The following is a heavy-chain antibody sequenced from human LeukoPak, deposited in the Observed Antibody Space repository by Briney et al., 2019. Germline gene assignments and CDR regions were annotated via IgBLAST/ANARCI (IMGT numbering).Heavy chain of an antibody. Sequence: SETLSLTCSVSGASLSTSPYYWGWIRQPPGKGLEWIGNIYYTGSTYYNVSLNSRVTISIDTSKNLFSLRLNSMTAADTAVYYCARVTDRDDYGDRYYYYYYMDVWGKGTTVTVSS. D-gene: IGHD4-17*01. CDR1: GASLSTSPYY. V-gene: IGHV4-39*01. CDR2: IYYTGST. CDR3: ARVTDRDDYGDRYYYYYYMDV. J-gene: IGHJ6*03.